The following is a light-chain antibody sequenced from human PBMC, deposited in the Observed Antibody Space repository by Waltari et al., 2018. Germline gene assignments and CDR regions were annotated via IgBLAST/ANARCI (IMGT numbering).Light chain of an antibody. CDR3: QQYNNWPPLT. CDR1: QSVSSN. V-gene: IGKV3-15*01. J-gene: IGKJ4*01. CDR2: GAS. Sequence: EIVMTQSPATLSVSPGERATLSCRASQSVSSNLAWYQQKPGQAPRLIIYGASTSATGIPARFSGRGSGTEFTLTISSLQSEDFAVYYCQQYNNWPPLTFGGGTKVEIK.